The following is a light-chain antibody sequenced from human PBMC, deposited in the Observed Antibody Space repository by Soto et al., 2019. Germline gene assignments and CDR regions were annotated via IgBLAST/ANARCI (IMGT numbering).Light chain of an antibody. CDR1: QGIRDD. J-gene: IGKJ1*01. CDR3: LQYRSFPRT. V-gene: IGKV1-17*01. Sequence: DIQLTQSPSSLSASVGDRVTITCRASQGIRDDLGWYQQKAGEAPKRLVYAASSLHSGVPSRFSGSGSGTEFTLTISSLQPEDFATYYCLQYRSFPRTFGQGTKVDIK. CDR2: AAS.